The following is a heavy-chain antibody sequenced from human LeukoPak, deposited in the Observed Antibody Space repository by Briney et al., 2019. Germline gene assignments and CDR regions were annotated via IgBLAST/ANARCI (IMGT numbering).Heavy chain of an antibody. CDR1: GGSFSGYY. V-gene: IGHV4-34*01. CDR3: AREYCSSTSCSPHFDY. J-gene: IGHJ4*02. Sequence: PSETLSLTCAVYGGSFSGYYWSWIRQPPGKGLEWIGEINHSGSTNYNPSLKSRVTISVDTSKNQFSLKLSSVTAADTAVYYCAREYCSSTSCSPHFDYWGQGTLVTVSS. CDR2: INHSGST. D-gene: IGHD2-2*01.